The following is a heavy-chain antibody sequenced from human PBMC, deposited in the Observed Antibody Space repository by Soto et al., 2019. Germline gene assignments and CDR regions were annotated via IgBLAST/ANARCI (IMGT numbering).Heavy chain of an antibody. V-gene: IGHV4-31*03. Sequence: QVQLQESGPGLVKPSQTLSLICTVSGGSISSGDYYWSWIRQHPEKDLEWIGYIHNSGTTYYIPPLKSRLTMSVDTSKNQLSLKLTSVTAADTAVYYCARGVTFGGVIAPRFDPWGQGTRVTVSS. CDR2: IHNSGTT. CDR3: ARGVTFGGVIAPRFDP. D-gene: IGHD3-16*02. CDR1: GGSISSGDYY. J-gene: IGHJ5*02.